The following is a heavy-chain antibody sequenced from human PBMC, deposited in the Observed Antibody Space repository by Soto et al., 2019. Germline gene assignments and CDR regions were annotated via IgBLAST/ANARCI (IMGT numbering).Heavy chain of an antibody. CDR1: GFTFSSYW. CDR3: ASDVRAAAGTYYYYYYYMDV. J-gene: IGHJ6*03. CDR2: INSDGSST. Sequence: PGGSLRLSCAASGFTFSSYWMHWVRQAPGKGLVCVSRINSDGSSTSYADSVKGRFTISRDNAKNTLYPQMNSLRAEDTAVYYCASDVRAAAGTYYYYYYYMDVWGKGTTVTVSS. D-gene: IGHD6-13*01. V-gene: IGHV3-74*01.